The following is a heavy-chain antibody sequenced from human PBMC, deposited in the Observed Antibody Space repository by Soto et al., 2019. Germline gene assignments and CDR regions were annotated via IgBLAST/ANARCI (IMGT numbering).Heavy chain of an antibody. J-gene: IGHJ5*02. CDR2: INPNSGGT. Sequence: ASVKVSCKASGYTFTGYYMHGVRQAPGQGLEWMGWINPNSGGTNYAQKFQGWVTMTRDTSISTAYMELSRLRSDDTAVYYCARGGDYSNHNWFDPWGQGTLVTVSS. D-gene: IGHD4-4*01. CDR1: GYTFTGYY. CDR3: ARGGDYSNHNWFDP. V-gene: IGHV1-2*04.